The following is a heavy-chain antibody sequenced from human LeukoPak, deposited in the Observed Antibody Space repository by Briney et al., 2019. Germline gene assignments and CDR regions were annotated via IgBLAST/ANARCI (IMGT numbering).Heavy chain of an antibody. Sequence: KPSETLSLTCTVSGDSVSNYYWSWIRQPPGKGLEWIGYISYTGSTNYHPSLKSRVTISVDTSKNQFSLKLSSVTAADTAVYYCARYSGWYNGVWAFDIWGQGTMVTVSS. D-gene: IGHD6-19*01. CDR3: ARYSGWYNGVWAFDI. CDR1: GDSVSNYY. CDR2: ISYTGST. J-gene: IGHJ3*02. V-gene: IGHV4-59*02.